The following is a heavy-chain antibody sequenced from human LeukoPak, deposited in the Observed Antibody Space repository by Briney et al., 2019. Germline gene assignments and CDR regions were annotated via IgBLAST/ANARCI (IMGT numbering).Heavy chain of an antibody. J-gene: IGHJ6*02. CDR1: GYTFTGYY. D-gene: IGHD3-22*01. V-gene: IGHV1-2*02. Sequence: ASVKVSCKASGYTFTGYYMHWVRQAPGQGLEWMGWINPNSGGTNYAQKFQGRVTMTRDTSISTAYMELRSLRSDDTAVYYCARSEVVVITTDYYYGMDVWGQGTTVTVSS. CDR2: INPNSGGT. CDR3: ARSEVVVITTDYYYGMDV.